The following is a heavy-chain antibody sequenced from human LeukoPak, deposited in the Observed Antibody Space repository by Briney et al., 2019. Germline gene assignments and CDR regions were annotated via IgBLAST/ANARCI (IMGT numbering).Heavy chain of an antibody. Sequence: SVKVSCKASGGTFSSYAISWVRQAPGQGLEWMGGIIPIFGTANYAQKFQGRVTITADESTSTAYMELSSLRSEDTAVYYCARIISLGFGNWFDPWGQGTLVTVSS. J-gene: IGHJ5*02. V-gene: IGHV1-69*13. CDR1: GGTFSSYA. D-gene: IGHD3-3*01. CDR2: IIPIFGTA. CDR3: ARIISLGFGNWFDP.